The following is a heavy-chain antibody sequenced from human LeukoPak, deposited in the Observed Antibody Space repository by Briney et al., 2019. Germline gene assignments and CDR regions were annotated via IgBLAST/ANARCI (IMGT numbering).Heavy chain of an antibody. V-gene: IGHV4-39*01. D-gene: IGHD2-8*01. CDR3: ARVLHAPYLIDS. J-gene: IGHJ4*02. Sequence: SETLSLTCTVSGGSISSSSYYWGWIRQPPGKGLEWIGSIYYSGSTYYNPSLKSRVTISVDTSKNQFSLKLSSVTAADTAPYFCARVLHAPYLIDSWGQGTLVTVSS. CDR1: GGSISSSSYY. CDR2: IYYSGST.